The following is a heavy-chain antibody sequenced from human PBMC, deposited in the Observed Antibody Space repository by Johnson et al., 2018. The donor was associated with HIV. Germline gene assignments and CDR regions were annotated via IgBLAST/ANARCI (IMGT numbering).Heavy chain of an antibody. CDR2: ISWDGGST. D-gene: IGHD6-6*01. J-gene: IGHJ3*02. V-gene: IGHV3-43D*03. CDR3: AKDMAARTFDAFDI. CDR1: GFPFDDYA. Sequence: HLVESGGVVVQPGGSLRLSCAASGFPFDDYAMHWVRQAPGKGLEWVSLISWDGGSTYYADSVKGRFTISRDNSKNSLYLQMNSLRAEDTALYYCAKDMAARTFDAFDIWGQGTMVTVSS.